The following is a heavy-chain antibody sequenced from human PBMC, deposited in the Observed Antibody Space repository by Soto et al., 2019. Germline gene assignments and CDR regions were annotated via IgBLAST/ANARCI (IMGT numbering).Heavy chain of an antibody. J-gene: IGHJ3*02. CDR3: ARNDAACDI. CDR2: IYYNGAT. V-gene: IGHV4-61*01. Sequence: QVQLQESGPGLVKPSETLSLTCTVSGGSVSSGSYYWTWIRQSPGKGLEWVGYIYYNGATSSNPYLKSQVTISRDTSKNQFSLKLTSVTAADTAVYYCARNDAACDIWGQGTMVSVSS. CDR1: GGSVSSGSYY.